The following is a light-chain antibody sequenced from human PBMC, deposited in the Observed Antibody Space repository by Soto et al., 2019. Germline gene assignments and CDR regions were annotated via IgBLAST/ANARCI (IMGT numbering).Light chain of an antibody. V-gene: IGLV1-40*01. CDR1: SSNIGAGYD. CDR3: QSYDSSLSGVV. Sequence: QSVLTQPPSVSGAPGQRVTISCTGSSSNIGAGYDVHWYQQLPGTASKLLIYGNSNRPSEVPDRFSGSKSGTSASLAITGLQAEDEADYYCQSYDSSLSGVVFGGGTKLTVL. CDR2: GNS. J-gene: IGLJ2*01.